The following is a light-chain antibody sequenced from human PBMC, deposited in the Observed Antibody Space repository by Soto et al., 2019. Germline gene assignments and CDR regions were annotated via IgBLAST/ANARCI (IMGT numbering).Light chain of an antibody. V-gene: IGKV2-30*02. CDR1: QSLVHSDGNTY. Sequence: DIVMTQSALSLPVTLGQPSSIAFRSSQSLVHSDGNTYSNWFQQRPGQSPRRLIYRVSNRDSGVPDRFSGSGSATDFTLKISRVEAEDVGVYYCMQGTYRRTFGQGTKVDI. CDR3: MQGTYRRT. J-gene: IGKJ1*01. CDR2: RVS.